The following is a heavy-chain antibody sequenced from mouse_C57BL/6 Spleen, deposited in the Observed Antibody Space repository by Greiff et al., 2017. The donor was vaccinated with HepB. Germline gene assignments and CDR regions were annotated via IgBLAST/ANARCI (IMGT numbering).Heavy chain of an antibody. CDR2: ISSGSSTI. D-gene: IGHD2-4*01. Sequence: EVKLVESGGGVVKPGGSLKLSCAASGFTFSDYGMHWVRQAPEKGLDWVAYISSGSSTIYYADTVKGRFTISRDHAKNTLFLQMTSLRSEDTAMYYCARRDYDVRGYAMDYWGQGTSVTVSS. CDR3: ARRDYDVRGYAMDY. J-gene: IGHJ4*01. CDR1: GFTFSDYG. V-gene: IGHV5-17*01.